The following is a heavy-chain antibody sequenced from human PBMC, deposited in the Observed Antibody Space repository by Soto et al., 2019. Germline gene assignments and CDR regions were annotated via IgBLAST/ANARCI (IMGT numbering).Heavy chain of an antibody. Sequence: EVQLVESGGGLVQPGGSLRLSCAASGFTFGTYWMPWVRQAPGKGLEWVAKIKPDGSKKYYVDSVKGRFTISRDNTKTSLYLQMNRQRAEDRAVYYCASAYSCAGSSFCCFDLWGRGTRVTVSS. V-gene: IGHV3-7*01. CDR2: IKPDGSKK. D-gene: IGHD3-16*01. CDR1: GFTFGTYW. J-gene: IGHJ2*01. CDR3: ASAYSCAGSSFCCFDL.